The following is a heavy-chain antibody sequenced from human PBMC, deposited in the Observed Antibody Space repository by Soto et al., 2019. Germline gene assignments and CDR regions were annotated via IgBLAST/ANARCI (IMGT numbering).Heavy chain of an antibody. V-gene: IGHV4-59*01. Sequence: QVQLQESGPGLVKPSETLSLTCTVSSGSIINYYWSLIRQPPGKGLEWICLSYYSGSTNYNSFLKSRVTMPVDMSRQQLSLKLNSVTAADTAVYYCAIRLTLATTTGDAFDLWGQGKMVTVSS. CDR3: AIRLTLATTTGDAFDL. CDR1: SGSIINYY. J-gene: IGHJ3*01. D-gene: IGHD4-17*01. CDR2: SYYSGST.